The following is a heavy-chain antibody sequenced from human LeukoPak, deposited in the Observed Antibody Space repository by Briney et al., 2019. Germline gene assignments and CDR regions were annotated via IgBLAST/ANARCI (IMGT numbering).Heavy chain of an antibody. J-gene: IGHJ4*02. CDR2: ISGSGTTT. D-gene: IGHD2-15*01. Sequence: GGSLRLSCTASGFTFKNYAINWDRQAPGKGLEWVSRISGSGTTTDYADSVKGRFTVSRDNSKNTVYLQMTSLRAEDTAIYYCAKDSDISAFFDYWGQGTPVTVSS. V-gene: IGHV3-23*01. CDR3: AKDSDISAFFDY. CDR1: GFTFKNYA.